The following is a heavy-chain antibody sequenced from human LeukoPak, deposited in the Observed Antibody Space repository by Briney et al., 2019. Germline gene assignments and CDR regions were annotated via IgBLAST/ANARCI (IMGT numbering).Heavy chain of an antibody. CDR2: ISGSGGST. Sequence: GGSLRLSCAASGFTFRSYAMSWVRQAPGKGLEWVSAISGSGGSTYYADSVKGRFTISRDNSRNTLYLQMNSLRAEDTAVYYCAKDPPGAAAGPLYFDYWGQGTLVTVSS. V-gene: IGHV3-23*01. CDR3: AKDPPGAAAGPLYFDY. CDR1: GFTFRSYA. D-gene: IGHD6-13*01. J-gene: IGHJ4*02.